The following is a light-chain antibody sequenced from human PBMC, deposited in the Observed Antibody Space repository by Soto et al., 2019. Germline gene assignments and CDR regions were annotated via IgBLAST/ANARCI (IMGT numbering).Light chain of an antibody. J-gene: IGLJ1*01. V-gene: IGLV2-14*01. CDR1: SSDVGSYNY. Sequence: QSALTQPASVSGSPGQSITISCTGTSSDVGSYNYVSWYQQHPGKAPKLMIYEVSDRPSGISSRFSGSKSGNTASLTISGLQTEDEADYYCSSYTSSSTLFGTGTKFTVL. CDR3: SSYTSSSTL. CDR2: EVS.